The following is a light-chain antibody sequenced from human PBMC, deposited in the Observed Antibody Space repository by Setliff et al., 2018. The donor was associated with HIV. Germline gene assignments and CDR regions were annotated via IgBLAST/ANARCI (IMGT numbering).Light chain of an antibody. V-gene: IGLV2-14*03. CDR1: SSGIFYNY. CDR2: DVT. CDR3: SSYSSTNTLL. J-gene: IGLJ1*01. Sequence: QSALTQPASVSGSPGQSITISCTGSSSGIFYNYVSWYQQHPGKAPKLIIYDVTNRPSGVSNRFSGSKSGNTASLTISGLQVGDEADYYCSSYSSTNTLLFGAGTKVTVL.